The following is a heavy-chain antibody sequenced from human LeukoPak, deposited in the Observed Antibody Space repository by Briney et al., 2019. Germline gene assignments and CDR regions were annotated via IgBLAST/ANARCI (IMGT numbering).Heavy chain of an antibody. J-gene: IGHJ1*01. Sequence: PSETLSLTCTVSGGPINTDYWNWIRQPPGKGLEWIGYIYYTGRTNYNPSFKSRLTISIDTSKNQFSLKLSSVTAADTAVYYCARVGYGGTAEYFQHWGQGTLVTVSS. CDR2: IYYTGRT. CDR1: GGPINTDY. CDR3: ARVGYGGTAEYFQH. V-gene: IGHV4-59*12. D-gene: IGHD4-23*01.